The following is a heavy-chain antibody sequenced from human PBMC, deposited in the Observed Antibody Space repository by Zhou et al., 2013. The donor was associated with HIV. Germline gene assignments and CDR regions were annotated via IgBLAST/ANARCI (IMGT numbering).Heavy chain of an antibody. V-gene: IGHV1-18*01. CDR1: GYTLTGFG. CDR3: ARALSTRWIGGGFYYMDV. CDR2: ISSYRGHT. J-gene: IGHJ6*03. D-gene: IGHD6-19*01. Sequence: QVQLVQSGAEVKKPGASVKVSCKVFGYTLTGFGISWVRQAPGQGLEWMGWISSYRGHTNYAQKLQGRVSVTTDTSTNTAYMELRSLRSDDTAVYYCARALSTRWIGGGFYYMDVWGKGTTVTVS.